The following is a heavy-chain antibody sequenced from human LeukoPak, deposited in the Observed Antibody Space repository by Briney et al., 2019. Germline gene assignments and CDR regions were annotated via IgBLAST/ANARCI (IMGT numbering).Heavy chain of an antibody. J-gene: IGHJ4*02. V-gene: IGHV1-69*04. CDR3: ASCPYYYDSSGYDPYYFDY. D-gene: IGHD3-22*01. CDR1: GGTFSSYA. CDR2: IIPILGIA. Sequence: SVKVSCKASGGTFSSYAISWVRQAPGQGLEWMGRIIPILGIANYAQKFQGRVTITADKSTSTAYMELSSLRSEDTAVYYCASCPYYYDSSGYDPYYFDYWGQGTLVTVSS.